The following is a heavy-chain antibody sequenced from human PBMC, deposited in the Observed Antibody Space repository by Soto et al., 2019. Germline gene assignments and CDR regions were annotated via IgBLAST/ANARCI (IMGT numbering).Heavy chain of an antibody. Sequence: ASVKVSCKASGYTFTGSYIHWVRQAPGQGLEWMGWINPSSGGANYAQKFQARVTMTRDTSIRTAFMELSRLRSDDTAVYYCAREELGDSTDYHNWFDPWGQGTLVTVSS. V-gene: IGHV1-2*02. J-gene: IGHJ5*02. D-gene: IGHD2-21*02. CDR2: INPSSGGA. CDR1: GYTFTGSY. CDR3: AREELGDSTDYHNWFDP.